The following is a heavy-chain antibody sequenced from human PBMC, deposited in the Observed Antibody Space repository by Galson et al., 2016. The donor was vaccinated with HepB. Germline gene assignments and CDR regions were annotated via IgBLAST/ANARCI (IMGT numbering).Heavy chain of an antibody. Sequence: SLRLSCAASGFTFSAYAMSWARQIPGKGLEWVAGIGAGGSKTYYADSVRGRFIISRDNSENTRYLQVSGLRAEDTAIYYGGKDPNGNNVGAHDMGCHGTMVVVSS. V-gene: IGHV3-23*01. D-gene: IGHD1-26*01. CDR1: GFTFSAYA. CDR2: IGAGGSKT. J-gene: IGHJ3*02. CDR3: GKDPNGNNVGAHDM.